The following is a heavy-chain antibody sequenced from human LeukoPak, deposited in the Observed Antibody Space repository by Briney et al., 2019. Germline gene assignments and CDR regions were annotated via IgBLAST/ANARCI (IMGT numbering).Heavy chain of an antibody. V-gene: IGHV1-69*06. Sequence: GASVKVSCKASGGTFSSYAISWVRQAPGQGLEWMGGIIPIFGTANYAQKFQGRVTITADKSTSTAYMELSSLRSEDTAVYYCARDGCSGGSCYFVNLGYWGQGTLVTVSS. CDR3: ARDGCSGGSCYFVNLGY. D-gene: IGHD2-15*01. CDR2: IIPIFGTA. CDR1: GGTFSSYA. J-gene: IGHJ4*02.